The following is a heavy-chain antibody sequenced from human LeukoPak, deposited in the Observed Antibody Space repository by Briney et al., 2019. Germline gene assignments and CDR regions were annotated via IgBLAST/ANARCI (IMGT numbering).Heavy chain of an antibody. J-gene: IGHJ4*02. D-gene: IGHD3-16*01. V-gene: IGHV4-59*08. CDR3: ASSAAGPGGRGY. CDR2: LFCGGTA. Sequence: SETLSLTCTASGVSLSGYNWNWIRQPPGKGLEWIGELFCGGTANYSPSLKSRVTISVDTSKKHFSLKLSSLSAPDPAVYYCASSAAGPGGRGYWGQGTLVTVSS. CDR1: GVSLSGYN.